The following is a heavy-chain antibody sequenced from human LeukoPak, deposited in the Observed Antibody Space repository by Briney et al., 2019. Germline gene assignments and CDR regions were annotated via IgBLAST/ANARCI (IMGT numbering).Heavy chain of an antibody. CDR3: AEGSSGWYDAFDI. CDR2: MNPNSGNT. CDR1: GYTFTSYD. J-gene: IGHJ3*02. D-gene: IGHD6-19*01. V-gene: IGHV1-8*01. Sequence: GASVKVSCKASGYTFTSYDINWVRQATGQGLEWMGWMNPNSGNTGYAQKFQSRVTMTRDRSISTAYMELSRLRSDDTAVYYCAEGSSGWYDAFDIWGQGTMVTVSS.